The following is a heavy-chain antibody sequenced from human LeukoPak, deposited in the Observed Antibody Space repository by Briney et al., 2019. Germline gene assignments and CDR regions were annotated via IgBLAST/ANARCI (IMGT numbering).Heavy chain of an antibody. V-gene: IGHV3-48*03. CDR3: GKDFRSTGGSVT. CDR1: GFSFSVYE. CDR2: IIIIVTTP. Sequence: PGGSLRLSCAASGFSFSVYEMHWVRPAPGKGLERISHIIIIVTTPHYTDSVKSRFTISTDKTRNTLYLQKKSLRADDTAVYNCGKDFRSTGGSVTWGRGTLVTVSS. D-gene: IGHD2-15*01. J-gene: IGHJ5*02.